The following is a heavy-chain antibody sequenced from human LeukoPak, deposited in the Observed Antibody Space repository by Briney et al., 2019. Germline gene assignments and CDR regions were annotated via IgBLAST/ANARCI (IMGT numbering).Heavy chain of an antibody. Sequence: PGDSLTLSCVASGFTFSYYKMHWVRQAPGKGPEGVSSISRNSNYISYADSVEGRFTIYRDNARNSLSLQMNSLRTEDTALYYCAKGHYYDSSGYFDYWGQGTLATVSS. CDR2: ISRNSNYI. V-gene: IGHV3-21*04. D-gene: IGHD3-22*01. CDR3: AKGHYYDSSGYFDY. J-gene: IGHJ4*02. CDR1: GFTFSYYK.